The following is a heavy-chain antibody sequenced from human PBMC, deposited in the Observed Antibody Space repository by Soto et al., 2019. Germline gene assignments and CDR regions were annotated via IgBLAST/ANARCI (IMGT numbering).Heavy chain of an antibody. D-gene: IGHD6-19*01. Sequence: XXSLRLAFAPSGFTFSSYALRWVRQAPGKGLEWVSVISGSGGSTYYADAVKGRFTISRDNSKNTLYLQMNSMRADDTAVYYCAKSSGWFHPFDYWGQGTLVTVSS. CDR1: GFTFSSYA. CDR3: AKSSGWFHPFDY. CDR2: ISGSGGST. J-gene: IGHJ4*02. V-gene: IGHV3-23*01.